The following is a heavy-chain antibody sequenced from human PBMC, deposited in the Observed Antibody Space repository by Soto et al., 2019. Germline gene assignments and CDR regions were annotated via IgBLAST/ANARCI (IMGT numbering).Heavy chain of an antibody. CDR1: GGSVSSGSYY. CDR3: VRYCSTTKCPFDY. J-gene: IGHJ4*02. D-gene: IGHD2-2*01. V-gene: IGHV4-61*01. CDR2: IYYSGST. Sequence: SETLSLTCTVSGGSVSSGSYYWSWIRQPPGKGLEWIGYIYYSGSTNYNPSLKSRVTISVDTSKNQFSLKLSSVTAADTAVYYCVRYCSTTKCPFDYWGQGTLVTVSA.